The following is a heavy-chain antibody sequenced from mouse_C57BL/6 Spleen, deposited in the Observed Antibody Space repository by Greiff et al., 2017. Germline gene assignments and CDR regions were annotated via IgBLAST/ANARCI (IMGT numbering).Heavy chain of an antibody. J-gene: IGHJ2*01. CDR1: GFTFSSYA. CDR3: ARGYYGSSYFDY. CDR2: ISDGGSYT. Sequence: EVQVVESGGGLVKPGGSLKLSCAASGFTFSSYAMSWVRQTPEKRLEWVATISDGGSYTYYPDNVKGRFTISRDNAKNNLYLQMSHLKSEDTAMYYCARGYYGSSYFDYGGQGTTLTVSS. V-gene: IGHV5-4*01. D-gene: IGHD1-1*01.